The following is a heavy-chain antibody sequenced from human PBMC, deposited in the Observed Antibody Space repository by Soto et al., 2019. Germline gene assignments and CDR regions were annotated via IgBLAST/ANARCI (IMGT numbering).Heavy chain of an antibody. CDR3: ARVVAAAGIGWFDP. J-gene: IGHJ5*02. CDR1: GGTFSSYT. Sequence: QVQLVQSGAEVKKPGSSVKVSCKASGGTFSSYTISWVRQAPGQGLEWMGRIIPILGIANYAQKFQGRVTITADKSTSTADMELSSLRSEDTAVYYCARVVAAAGIGWFDPWGQGTLVTVSS. V-gene: IGHV1-69*02. CDR2: IIPILGIA. D-gene: IGHD6-13*01.